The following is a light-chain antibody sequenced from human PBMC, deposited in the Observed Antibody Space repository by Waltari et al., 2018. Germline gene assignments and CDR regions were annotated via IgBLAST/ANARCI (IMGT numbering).Light chain of an antibody. Sequence: DIVMTQSPDSLTVSLGERATINCKSSPTVLYTSNNKNYLAWYQQKPGQPPKLLIYWASTRESGVPDRFTGSGSGTDFTLSISSLQAEDVAVYFCQQYHTTPFTFGPGTKLDIK. CDR1: PTVLYTSNNKNY. J-gene: IGKJ3*01. CDR3: QQYHTTPFT. V-gene: IGKV4-1*01. CDR2: WAS.